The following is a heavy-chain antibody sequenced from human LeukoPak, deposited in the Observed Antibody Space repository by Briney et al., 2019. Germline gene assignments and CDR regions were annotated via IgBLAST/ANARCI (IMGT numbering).Heavy chain of an antibody. D-gene: IGHD2-15*01. Sequence: GGSLRLSCAASGFIFSRYAMSWLRQAPGKGLECVSAISGDGINTYYADSVRGRFTISKDISKGTLYPQMNSLRAEDTAVYYCAKDYGLGGGSCFDFWGQGTLVTASS. V-gene: IGHV3-23*01. CDR2: ISGDGINT. CDR3: AKDYGLGGGSCFDF. CDR1: GFIFSRYA. J-gene: IGHJ4*02.